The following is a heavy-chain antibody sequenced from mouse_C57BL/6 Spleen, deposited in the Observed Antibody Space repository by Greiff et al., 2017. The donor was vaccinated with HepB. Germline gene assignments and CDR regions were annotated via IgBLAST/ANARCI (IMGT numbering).Heavy chain of an antibody. V-gene: IGHV1-82*01. CDR3: AILHYGSSRGYLGY. D-gene: IGHD1-1*01. J-gene: IGHJ2*01. CDR1: GYAFSSSW. CDR2: IYPGDGDT. Sequence: QVQLQQSGPELVKPGASVKISCKASGYAFSSSWMNWVKQRPGKGLEWIGRIYPGDGDTNYNGKFKGKATLTADKSSSTAYMQLSSLTYEDSAVDFCAILHYGSSRGYLGYWGQGTTLTVSS.